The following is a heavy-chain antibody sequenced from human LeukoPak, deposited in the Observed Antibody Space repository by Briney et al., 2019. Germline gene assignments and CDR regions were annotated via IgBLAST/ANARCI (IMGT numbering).Heavy chain of an antibody. J-gene: IGHJ4*02. Sequence: SETLSLTSTVSGGSISGYYWSCVRQPPGKGLEWIAFIYYTGSTHYNPSLKSRVTISVDTSKNQFSLKLSAVTAADTAVYYCARHHIQHPHYVDYWGQGTLVTVSS. V-gene: IGHV4-59*08. CDR2: IYYTGST. CDR1: GGSISGYY. CDR3: ARHHIQHPHYVDY. D-gene: IGHD2-2*01.